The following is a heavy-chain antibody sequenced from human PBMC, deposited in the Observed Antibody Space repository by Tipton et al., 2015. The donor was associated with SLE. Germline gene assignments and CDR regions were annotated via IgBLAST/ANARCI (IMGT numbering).Heavy chain of an antibody. CDR2: IYYSGST. D-gene: IGHD5-12*01. V-gene: IGHV4-39*01. CDR1: GGSISSSSYY. Sequence: LRLSCTVSGGSISSSSYYWGWIRQPPGKGLEWIGIIYYSGSTYYNPSLKSRVTISVDTSKNQFSLKLSSVTAADTAVYYCARGSKGLRWGQNAFDIWGQGTMVTVSS. J-gene: IGHJ3*02. CDR3: ARGSKGLRWGQNAFDI.